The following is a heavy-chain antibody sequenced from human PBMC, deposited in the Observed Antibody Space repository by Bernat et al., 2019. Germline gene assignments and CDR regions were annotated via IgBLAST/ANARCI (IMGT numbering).Heavy chain of an antibody. CDR1: GFTFSGSA. Sequence: EVQLVESGGGLVQPGGSLKLSCAASGFTFSGSAMHWVRPASGKGLEWVGRIRSKANSYATAYAASVKGRFTISRDDSKNTAYLQMNSLKTEDTAVYYCVREMATVIGARSYGMDVWGQGTTVTVSS. D-gene: IGHD5-18*01. V-gene: IGHV3-73*01. J-gene: IGHJ6*02. CDR2: IRSKANSYAT. CDR3: VREMATVIGARSYGMDV.